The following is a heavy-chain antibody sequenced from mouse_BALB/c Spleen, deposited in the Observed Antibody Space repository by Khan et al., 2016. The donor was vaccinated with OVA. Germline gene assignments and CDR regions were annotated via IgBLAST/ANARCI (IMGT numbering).Heavy chain of an antibody. CDR2: IWSDGST. CDR1: GFSLTNYG. Sequence: QVQLKESGPGLAAPSQSLSITCTISGFSLTNYGVHWVRQPPGKGLEWLVVIWSDGSTTYNSAFKSRLTISKDNSQSQVFLKMNRLQTDDTAIYFCARQPNYRYNIIDYWGQGTSVTVSA. J-gene: IGHJ4*01. CDR3: ARQPNYRYNIIDY. V-gene: IGHV2-6-1*01. D-gene: IGHD2-12*01.